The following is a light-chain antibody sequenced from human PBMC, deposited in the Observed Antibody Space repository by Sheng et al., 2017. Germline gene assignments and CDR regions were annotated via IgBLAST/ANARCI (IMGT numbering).Light chain of an antibody. CDR2: WAS. J-gene: IGKJ4*01. CDR3: QQYYTSPLT. CDR1: QSVSVGSDNKNY. V-gene: IGKV4-1*01. Sequence: DIVMTQSPDSLAVPLGDRASITCRSSQSVSVGSDNKNYLAWYQQKPGQPPKLLIFWASTRQSGVPERFSGTGSETDFTLTISNLQAEDVAVYFCQQYYTSPLTFGGGTKVEIK.